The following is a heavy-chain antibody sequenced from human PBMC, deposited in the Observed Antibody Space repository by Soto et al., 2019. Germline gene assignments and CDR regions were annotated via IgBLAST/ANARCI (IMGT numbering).Heavy chain of an antibody. D-gene: IGHD6-13*01. CDR3: ARAQPNRNSWKDAFDI. CDR1: GYTFTSYY. J-gene: IGHJ3*02. CDR2: INPSGGST. Sequence: ASVKVSCKASGYTFTSYYIHWVRQAPGQGLEWMGIINPSGGSTTYAQKFQGRVTMTRDTSTSTVYMELSSLRSEDTAIYYCARAQPNRNSWKDAFDIWGQGTMVTV. V-gene: IGHV1-46*01.